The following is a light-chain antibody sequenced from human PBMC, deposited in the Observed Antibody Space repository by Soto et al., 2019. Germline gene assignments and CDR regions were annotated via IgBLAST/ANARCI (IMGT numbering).Light chain of an antibody. CDR2: RAS. Sequence: IMMTQSPATLSVSLGERATLSCRAGQTIYSNVAWYQQRPGQAPRLLIYRASTRATGVPARFSGSGSGTEFTLTISSLQSEDSAFYYCQQYNKWPITFGQGTRLEIK. J-gene: IGKJ5*01. CDR1: QTIYSN. V-gene: IGKV3-15*01. CDR3: QQYNKWPIT.